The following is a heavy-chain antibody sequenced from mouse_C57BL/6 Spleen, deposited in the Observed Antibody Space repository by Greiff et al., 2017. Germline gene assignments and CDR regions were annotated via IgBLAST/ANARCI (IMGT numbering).Heavy chain of an antibody. D-gene: IGHD2-3*01. J-gene: IGHJ3*01. CDR3: ARSYDGYYPASFGY. CDR1: GYTFTDYY. Sequence: QVHVKQSGPELVKPGASVKISCKASGYTFTDYYINWVKQRPGQGLEWIGWIYPGSGNTKYNEKFKGKATLTVDTSSSTAYMQLSSLTSEDSAVYFCARSYDGYYPASFGYWGQGTLVTVSA. V-gene: IGHV1-84*01. CDR2: IYPGSGNT.